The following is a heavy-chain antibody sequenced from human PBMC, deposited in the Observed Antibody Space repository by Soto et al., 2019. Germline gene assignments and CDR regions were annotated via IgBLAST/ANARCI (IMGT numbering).Heavy chain of an antibody. Sequence: ETLSLTCTVSGGSISSYYWSWIRQPPGKGLELMGYIYYSGSTNYNPSLKSRVTISVDTSKYQFSLKLSSVTASDTAVYYCARPRFGRKVSYYYFGTDVWGQGTTSNVSS. V-gene: IGHV4-59*01. CDR2: IYYSGST. J-gene: IGHJ6*02. CDR1: GGSISSYY. CDR3: ARPRFGRKVSYYYFGTDV. D-gene: IGHD3-16*01.